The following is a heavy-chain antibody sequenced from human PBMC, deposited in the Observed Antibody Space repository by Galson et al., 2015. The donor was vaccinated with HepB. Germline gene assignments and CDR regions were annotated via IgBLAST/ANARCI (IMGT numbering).Heavy chain of an antibody. CDR2: IWYDGSNK. J-gene: IGHJ6*02. CDR3: ARDSTDSVPYGGNSRVDYYYYGMDV. CDR1: GFTFSSYG. Sequence: SLRLSCAASGFTFSSYGMHWVRQAPGKGLEWVAVIWYDGSNKYYADSVKGRFTISRDNSKNTLYLQMNSLRAEDTAVYYCARDSTDSVPYGGNSRVDYYYYGMDVWGQGTTVTVSS. D-gene: IGHD4-23*01. V-gene: IGHV3-33*01.